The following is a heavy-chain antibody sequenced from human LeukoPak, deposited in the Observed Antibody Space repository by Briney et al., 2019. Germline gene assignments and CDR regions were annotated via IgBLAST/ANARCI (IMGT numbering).Heavy chain of an antibody. D-gene: IGHD6-13*01. Sequence: SGGSLRLSSAASGFTFSSYGMHWVRQAPGKGLEWVAVIWYDGSNKYYTDSVKGRFAISRDNSKNTLYLQMNSLRAEDTAVYYCARVSSWSRPFDYWGQGTLVTVSS. CDR1: GFTFSSYG. V-gene: IGHV3-33*01. CDR2: IWYDGSNK. J-gene: IGHJ4*02. CDR3: ARVSSWSRPFDY.